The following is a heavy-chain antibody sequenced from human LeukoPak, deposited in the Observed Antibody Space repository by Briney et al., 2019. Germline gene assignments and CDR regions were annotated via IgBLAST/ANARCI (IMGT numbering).Heavy chain of an antibody. CDR3: TRGSFGDYEY. J-gene: IGHJ4*02. D-gene: IGHD4-17*01. V-gene: IGHV3-21*01. CDR1: GFTFSTYP. CDR2: IDPSSTYI. Sequence: GGSQRLSCSASGFTFSTYPMNWVRQAPGKGLEWVSSIDPSSTYIYYADSVRGRFTISRDNAQNSLYLQVNSLRAEDTAVYYCTRGSFGDYEYWGQGTLVTVSS.